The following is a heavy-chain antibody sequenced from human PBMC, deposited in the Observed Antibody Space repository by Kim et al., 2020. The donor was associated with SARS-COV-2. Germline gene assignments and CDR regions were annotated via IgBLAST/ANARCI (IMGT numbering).Heavy chain of an antibody. D-gene: IGHD3-22*01. V-gene: IGHV1-69*04. Sequence: SVKVSCKASGGTFNSYAISWVRQAPGQGLVWMGRIIPFLGMAKFAQSFQGRVTFTADKSTSTVYMGLSGLRSEDTAVYYCARPLDGYYYDSSGNYGGNDAFDIGGQGTFVTVSS. CDR3: ARPLDGYYYDSSGNYGGNDAFDI. J-gene: IGHJ3*02. CDR1: GGTFNSYA. CDR2: IIPFLGMA.